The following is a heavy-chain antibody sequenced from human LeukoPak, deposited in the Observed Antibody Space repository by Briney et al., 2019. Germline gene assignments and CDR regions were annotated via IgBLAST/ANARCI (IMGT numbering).Heavy chain of an antibody. V-gene: IGHV1-2*02. CDR3: TRDHCTSTNCYEYNYHGMDV. D-gene: IGHD2-2*01. J-gene: IGHJ6*02. Sequence: ASVKVSCKASGYTFTSYGISWVRQAPGQGLEWMGWINPNSGVTESAQKFQGRVTMTRDTSTSTAYMELSRLRSDDTAVYYCTRDHCTSTNCYEYNYHGMDVWGQGTTVTVSS. CDR1: GYTFTSYG. CDR2: INPNSGVT.